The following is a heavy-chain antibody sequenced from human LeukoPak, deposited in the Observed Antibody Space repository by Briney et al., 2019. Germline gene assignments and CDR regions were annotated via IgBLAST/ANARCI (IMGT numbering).Heavy chain of an antibody. Sequence: GGSLRLSCAASGFTFSTHTMSWVRQAPGKGLEWVSALWGNNKNIYYADSVKGRFTISRDNSGNMVYLQMSDLRVEDTAVYYCAKDLKPDSGYDVDHWGQGTLVTVS. J-gene: IGHJ4*02. CDR2: LWGNNKNI. CDR3: AKDLKPDSGYDVDH. D-gene: IGHD5-12*01. V-gene: IGHV3-23*01. CDR1: GFTFSTHT.